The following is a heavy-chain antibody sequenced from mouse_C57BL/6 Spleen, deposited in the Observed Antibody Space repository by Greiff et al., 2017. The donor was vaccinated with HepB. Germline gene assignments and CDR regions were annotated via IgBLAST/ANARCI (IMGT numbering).Heavy chain of an antibody. CDR3: ARERVSSMDY. J-gene: IGHJ4*01. CDR2: IHPNSGST. CDR1: GYTFTSYW. V-gene: IGHV1-64*01. Sequence: QVQLQQPGAELVKPGASVKLSCKASGYTFTSYWMHWVKQRPGQGLEWIGKIHPNSGSTNYNEKFKGKATLTVDKSSSTAYMQLSSLTSEDSAVYYCARERVSSMDYWGQGTSVTVSS.